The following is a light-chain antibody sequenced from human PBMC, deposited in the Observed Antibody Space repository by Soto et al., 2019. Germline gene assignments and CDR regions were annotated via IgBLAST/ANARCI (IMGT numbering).Light chain of an antibody. V-gene: IGLV2-14*03. Sequence: SALTQPSSLSGSPGQSITISCTGTNSDVGGYNYVSWYQHHPGKAPKLMIFDVSNRPSGVSNRFSGSKSGNTASLTISGLQPEDEADYYCSSYTTSNTRQIVFGTGTKVTVL. CDR2: DVS. CDR1: NSDVGGYNY. CDR3: SSYTTSNTRQIV. J-gene: IGLJ1*01.